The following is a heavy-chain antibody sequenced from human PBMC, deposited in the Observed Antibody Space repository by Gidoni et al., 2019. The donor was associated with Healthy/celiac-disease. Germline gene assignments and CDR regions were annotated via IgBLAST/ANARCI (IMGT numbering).Heavy chain of an antibody. CDR2: IIPILGIA. D-gene: IGHD2-15*01. J-gene: IGHJ4*02. CDR1: GGTFSSYA. V-gene: IGHV1-69*09. Sequence: QVQLVQSGAEVKKPGSSVKVSCKASGGTFSSYAISWVRQAPGQGLEWMGRIIPILGIANYAQKFQGRVTITADKSTSTAYMELSSLRSEDTAVYYCARDLTPHFCSGGSCLGVSLDYWGQGTLVTVSS. CDR3: ARDLTPHFCSGGSCLGVSLDY.